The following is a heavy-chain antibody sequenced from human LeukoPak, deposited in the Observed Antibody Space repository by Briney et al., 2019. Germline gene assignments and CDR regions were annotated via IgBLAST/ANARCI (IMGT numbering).Heavy chain of an antibody. Sequence: ASVKVSCKASGGTFSSYAISWVRQAPGQGLEWMGGIIPIFGTANYAQKFQGRVTITADESTSTAYMELSSLRSEDTAVYYCARGETTVTSEPNFDYWGQGTLVTVSS. D-gene: IGHD4-17*01. CDR1: GGTFSSYA. V-gene: IGHV1-69*01. J-gene: IGHJ4*02. CDR2: IIPIFGTA. CDR3: ARGETTVTSEPNFDY.